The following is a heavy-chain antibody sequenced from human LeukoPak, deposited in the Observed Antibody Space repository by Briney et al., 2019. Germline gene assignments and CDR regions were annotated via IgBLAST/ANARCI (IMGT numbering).Heavy chain of an antibody. CDR2: VYYTGIT. D-gene: IGHD3-9*01. CDR1: GGSLTTNTFY. V-gene: IGHV4-39*01. J-gene: IGHJ4*02. CDR3: ARHGMLTEHSIRC. Sequence: SEALSLTCTLSGGSLTTNTFYWGWIRQPPGKGLEWIGTVYYTGITHYNPSLNSRITISVETSKNHFSLNLTSVTAADTGVYFCARHGMLTEHSIRCRGQGLLVTVSS.